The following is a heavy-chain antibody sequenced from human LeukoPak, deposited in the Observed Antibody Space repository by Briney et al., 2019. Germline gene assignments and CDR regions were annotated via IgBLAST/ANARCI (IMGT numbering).Heavy chain of an antibody. V-gene: IGHV4-34*01. CDR3: ARGGSSGRFDY. J-gene: IGHJ4*02. CDR2: INHSGRN. Sequence: SETLSLTCAVYAGTFSGYYWSCIRQPPGKGLEWIGEINHSGRNNFNPSLKSRVTISLDTSKNQFSLKLSSVTAADTAVYHCARGGSSGRFDYWGQGTLVTVSS. CDR1: AGTFSGYY.